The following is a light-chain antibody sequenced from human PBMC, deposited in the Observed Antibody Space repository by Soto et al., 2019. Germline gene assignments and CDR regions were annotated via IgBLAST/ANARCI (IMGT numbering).Light chain of an antibody. CDR2: AAS. Sequence: DIQMTQSPSSLSASVGDRVTITCRASQSIRSYLNWYQQKPGKAPKLLIYAASSLQSGVPSRFSGSGSGTDFTLTISSLQPEDFETYYCQQSYSTPLTFGGGTKVVIK. CDR1: QSIRSY. J-gene: IGKJ4*01. V-gene: IGKV1-39*01. CDR3: QQSYSTPLT.